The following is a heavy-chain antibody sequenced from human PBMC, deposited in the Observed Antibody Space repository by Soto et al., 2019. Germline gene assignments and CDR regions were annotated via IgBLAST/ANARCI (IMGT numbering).Heavy chain of an antibody. D-gene: IGHD5-18*01. CDR3: VRDGGGGYSQVDH. V-gene: IGHV3-30*03. CDR2: VSYDGSNK. Sequence: QVQLVESGGGVVQPGGSLRLSCVVSGFSFRNYGMHWVRRVAGGGLEWVEVVSYDGSNKYYVDSLKGRFTISRDNSKNTVFLQMDSLGPNDRAVYNWVRDGGGGYSQVDHWGQGTLVIVSS. CDR1: GFSFRNYG. J-gene: IGHJ4*02.